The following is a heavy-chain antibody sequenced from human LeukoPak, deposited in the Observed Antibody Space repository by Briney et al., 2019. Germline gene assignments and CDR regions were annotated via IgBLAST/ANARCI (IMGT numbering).Heavy chain of an antibody. CDR1: GGSMNSYY. CDR2: IYYSGST. D-gene: IGHD2-2*01. J-gene: IGHJ3*01. CDR3: ARHQFQLLVNDDAFEV. V-gene: IGHV4-59*08. Sequence: SETLSLTCTVSGGSMNSYYWRWLRQPPGKGLEWVGYIYYSGSTNYNPSLKSRVTISVDTSKNQCSLKMNYVTAADTAVYYCARHQFQLLVNDDAFEVWGQGTMVTVSS.